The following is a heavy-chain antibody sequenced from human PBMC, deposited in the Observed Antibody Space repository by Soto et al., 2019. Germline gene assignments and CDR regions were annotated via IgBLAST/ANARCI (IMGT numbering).Heavy chain of an antibody. D-gene: IGHD3-3*01. CDR3: ARNSYYDFWSGYQRGFDF. CDR2: LYHSGST. J-gene: IGHJ4*02. V-gene: IGHV4-38-2*01. CDR1: GYPISSGYY. Sequence: SETLFLTCAVSGYPISSGYYWGWIRQSPGKGLEWIGSLYHSGSTHYNPSLKSRVTISVDSSKNQFSLKLSSVTAADTAVYYCARNSYYDFWSGYQRGFDFWGQGTLVTVSS.